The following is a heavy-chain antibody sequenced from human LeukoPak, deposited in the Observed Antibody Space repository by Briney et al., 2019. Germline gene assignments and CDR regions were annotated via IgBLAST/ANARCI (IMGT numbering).Heavy chain of an antibody. CDR2: ISSSSSYI. CDR3: ARAVGATEFDC. CDR1: GFTFSSYS. J-gene: IGHJ4*02. D-gene: IGHD1-26*01. V-gene: IGHV3-21*01. Sequence: GGSLRLSCAASGFTFSSYSMNWVRQAPGKGLEWVSSISSSSSYIYYADSVKGRFTISRDNAKNSLYLQMNSLRAEDTAVYYCARAVGATEFDCWGQGTLVTVSS.